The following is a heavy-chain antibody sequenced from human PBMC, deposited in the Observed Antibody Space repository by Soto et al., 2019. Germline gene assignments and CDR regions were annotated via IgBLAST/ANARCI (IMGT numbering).Heavy chain of an antibody. CDR3: AKDKGPYSDFWSGQRWFDA. CDR1: GFTFSTHG. D-gene: IGHD3-3*01. V-gene: IGHV3-30*18. J-gene: IGHJ5*02. CDR2: ISHDGSKK. Sequence: QVQLVESGGGVVHPGTSLRLSCAASGFTFSTHGMHWVRQAPGKGPEWVAVISHDGSKKYYVESVEGRFSISRDNSKSIVHLQRHKVRTAATAVYDCAKDKGPYSDFWSGQRWFDAWGQGTLVTVSS.